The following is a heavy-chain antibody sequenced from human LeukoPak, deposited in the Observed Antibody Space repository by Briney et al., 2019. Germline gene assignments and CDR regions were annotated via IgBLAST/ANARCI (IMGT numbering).Heavy chain of an antibody. V-gene: IGHV4-4*07. J-gene: IGHJ5*02. CDR3: ARGVSGSYNWFDP. CDR2: IYASGST. D-gene: IGHD1-26*01. Sequence: SETLSLTCTVSGGSISTFFWSWIRQPAGKGLEWIGRIYASGSTNYNPSLKSRVTMSVDTSKNQFSLKLTSVTAADTAVYYCARGVSGSYNWFDPWGQGTLVTVSS. CDR1: GGSISTFF.